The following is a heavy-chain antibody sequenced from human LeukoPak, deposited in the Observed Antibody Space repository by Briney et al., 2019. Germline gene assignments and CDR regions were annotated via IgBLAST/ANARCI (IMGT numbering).Heavy chain of an antibody. CDR1: GYTFTDYY. CDR2: VDPDDGET. Sequence: ATVKISCKASGYTFTDYYMHWVQQAPGKGLEWMGRVDPDDGETIYAEKFQGRVTITADTSTDTAYMELSSLRSEDTAVYYCATDQTDKSIAARPWAYWGQGTLVTVSS. J-gene: IGHJ4*02. CDR3: ATDQTDKSIAARPWAY. V-gene: IGHV1-69-2*01. D-gene: IGHD6-6*01.